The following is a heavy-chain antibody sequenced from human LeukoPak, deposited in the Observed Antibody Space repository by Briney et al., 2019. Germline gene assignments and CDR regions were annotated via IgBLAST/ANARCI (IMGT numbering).Heavy chain of an antibody. CDR3: ARDATFLARAFDI. Sequence: SETLSLTCTVSGDSIGRYYWSWIRQSPGKGLEWSGNIYYNGITSSNPSLKSRVTISVNTSKNQFSLRLSSVTAADTAVYYCARDATFLARAFDIWGQGTLVTVSS. CDR2: IYYNGIT. V-gene: IGHV4-59*01. J-gene: IGHJ3*02. CDR1: GDSIGRYY. D-gene: IGHD2/OR15-2a*01.